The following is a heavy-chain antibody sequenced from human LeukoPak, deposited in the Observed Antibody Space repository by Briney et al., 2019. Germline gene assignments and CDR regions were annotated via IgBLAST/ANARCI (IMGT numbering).Heavy chain of an antibody. CDR2: ISAYNGNT. CDR1: GYTFTSYG. V-gene: IGHV1-18*01. D-gene: IGHD3-3*01. J-gene: IGHJ4*02. CDR3: ARGSGFLEWLLGPPNFLFDY. Sequence: GASVKVSCKASGYTFTSYGISWVRQAPGQGLEWMGWISAYNGNTNYAQKLQGRVTMTTDTSTSTAYMELRSLRSDDTAVYYCARGSGFLEWLLGPPNFLFDYWGQATLVTVSS.